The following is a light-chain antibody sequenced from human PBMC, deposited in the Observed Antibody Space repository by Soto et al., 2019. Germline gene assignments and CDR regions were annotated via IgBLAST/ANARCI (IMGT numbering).Light chain of an antibody. Sequence: EIIFTQSPDTLSLSPGERATLSCRASQTVSSNYLAWCQQRPGQAPRLLIYGASTRATGIPARFSGSGSGTDFTLTISSLEPEDFAFYYCQQRSNWPPITFGQGTRLEI. V-gene: IGKV3D-20*02. CDR3: QQRSNWPPIT. CDR1: QTVSSNY. J-gene: IGKJ5*01. CDR2: GAS.